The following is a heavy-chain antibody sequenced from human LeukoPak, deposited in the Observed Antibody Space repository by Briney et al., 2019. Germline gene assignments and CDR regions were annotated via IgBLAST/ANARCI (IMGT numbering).Heavy chain of an antibody. CDR2: ISYSGYT. Sequence: SQTLSLTCTVSGGSISSGDYYWSWIRQPPGKGLEWIGYISYSGYTYYNPSLKSRVTISVDTSKNRFSLKLSSVTAADTAVYYCARVGESRAPGTHYYYGMDVWGKGTTVTVSS. V-gene: IGHV4-30-4*01. D-gene: IGHD1-14*01. CDR3: ARVGESRAPGTHYYYGMDV. J-gene: IGHJ6*04. CDR1: GGSISSGDYY.